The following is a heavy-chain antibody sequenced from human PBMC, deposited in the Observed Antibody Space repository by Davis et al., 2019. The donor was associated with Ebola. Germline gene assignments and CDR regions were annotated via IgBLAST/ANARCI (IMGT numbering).Heavy chain of an antibody. J-gene: IGHJ4*02. V-gene: IGHV4-61*08. CDR2: IYYSGST. D-gene: IGHD3-16*01. CDR1: GGSVSSGAYY. CDR3: ARNGHSANGGDMDI. Sequence: MPGGSLRLSCTVSGGSVSSGAYYWNWIRQPPGKGLEWIGFIYYSGSTDYSPSLRGRVTISLDTSKNQFSLRLSSVTAADTAVYFCARNGHSANGGDMDIWGQGALVTVSS.